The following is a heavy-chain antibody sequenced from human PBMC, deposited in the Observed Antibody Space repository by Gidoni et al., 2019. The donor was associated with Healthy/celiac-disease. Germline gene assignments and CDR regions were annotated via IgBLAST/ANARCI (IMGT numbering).Heavy chain of an antibody. Sequence: QVQLQQWGAGRLKPSETLSLTCAVYGGSFSGYYWSWIRQPPGKGLEWIGEINHSGSTNYNPSLKSRVTILVDTSKNQFSLKLSSVTAADTAVYYCARQRTYSSSWFDPWGQGTLVTVSS. V-gene: IGHV4-34*01. CDR2: INHSGST. J-gene: IGHJ5*02. CDR1: GGSFSGYY. CDR3: ARQRTYSSSWFDP. D-gene: IGHD6-13*01.